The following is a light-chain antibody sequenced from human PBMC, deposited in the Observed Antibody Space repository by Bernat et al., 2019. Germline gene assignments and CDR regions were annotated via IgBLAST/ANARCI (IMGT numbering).Light chain of an antibody. J-gene: IGKJ5*01. CDR3: QQLDKFPIT. CDR1: QVIGTY. Sequence: DIQLTQSPSFLSASVGDRDTITCRASQVIGTYLAWYHQKPGKAPHLLIYGASTLQSGVPSRFSGSGSGTEFTLTISSLQPEDSATYYCQQLDKFPITFGQGTRLEIK. CDR2: GAS. V-gene: IGKV1-9*01.